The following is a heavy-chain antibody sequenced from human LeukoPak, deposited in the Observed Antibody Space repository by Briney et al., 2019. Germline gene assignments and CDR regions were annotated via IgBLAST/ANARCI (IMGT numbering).Heavy chain of an antibody. Sequence: PGGSLRLSCAASGFPFSSYWMSWVRQAPGKGLEWVANIKQDGSEKYYVDSVKGRFTISRDNAKNSLYLQMNSLRAEDTAVYYCARASPGYCSSTSCYSTYFDYWGQGTLVTVSS. J-gene: IGHJ4*02. CDR2: IKQDGSEK. D-gene: IGHD2-2*01. CDR3: ARASPGYCSSTSCYSTYFDY. V-gene: IGHV3-7*04. CDR1: GFPFSSYW.